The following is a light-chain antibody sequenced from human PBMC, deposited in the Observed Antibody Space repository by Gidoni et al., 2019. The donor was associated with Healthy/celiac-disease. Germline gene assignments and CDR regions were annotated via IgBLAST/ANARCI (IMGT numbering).Light chain of an antibody. V-gene: IGKV4-1*01. CDR2: WAS. J-gene: IGKJ2*01. Sequence: DIVMTQSPYSLAVSLGERSTINCKSSQSVLYSSNNKNYFAWYQQKPGQPPKLLIYWASTRESGVPDRFSGSGSGTDFTLTISSLQAEDVAVYYCQQYYSNPPTFGQGTKLEIK. CDR3: QQYYSNPPT. CDR1: QSVLYSSNNKNY.